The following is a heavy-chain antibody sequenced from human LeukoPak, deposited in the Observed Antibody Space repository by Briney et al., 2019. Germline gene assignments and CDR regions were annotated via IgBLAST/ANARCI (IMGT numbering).Heavy chain of an antibody. CDR1: GGSFSGYY. CDR2: INQSGST. CDR3: ARAPHSLLWFGESNLRYFDY. J-gene: IGHJ4*02. D-gene: IGHD3-10*01. Sequence: PSETLSLTCAVYGGSFSGYYGSWIRQPPGKGLEWIGEINQSGSTNYNPSLKSRVTISVDTSKNQSSLKLSSVTAADTAVYYCARAPHSLLWFGESNLRYFDYWGQGTLVTVSS. V-gene: IGHV4-34*01.